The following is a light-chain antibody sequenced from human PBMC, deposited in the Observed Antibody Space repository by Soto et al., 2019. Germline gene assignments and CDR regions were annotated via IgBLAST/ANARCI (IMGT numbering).Light chain of an antibody. Sequence: DIVVTQAPGTLSLSPGERATLSCRASQTVRSSSLAWYQQKPGQAPRLLIFGASTRAAGFPDRFSGSGSGTDFTLTISRLEPEDFAVYYCQQYGSSPRTFGQGTKVDIK. J-gene: IGKJ1*01. CDR2: GAS. CDR3: QQYGSSPRT. CDR1: QTVRSSS. V-gene: IGKV3-20*01.